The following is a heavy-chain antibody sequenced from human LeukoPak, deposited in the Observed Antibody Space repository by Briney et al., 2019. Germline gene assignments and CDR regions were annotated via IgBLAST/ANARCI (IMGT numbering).Heavy chain of an antibody. CDR3: ARAAVITMVRGAPDY. CDR1: GFTFSSYS. CDR2: ISSSSSYI. D-gene: IGHD3-10*01. J-gene: IGHJ4*02. V-gene: IGHV3-21*01. Sequence: PGGSLRLFCAASGFTFSSYSMNWVRQAPGKGLEWVSSISSSSSYIYYADSVKGRFTISRDNAKNSLYLQMNSLRAEGTAVYYCARAAVITMVRGAPDYWGQGTLVTVSS.